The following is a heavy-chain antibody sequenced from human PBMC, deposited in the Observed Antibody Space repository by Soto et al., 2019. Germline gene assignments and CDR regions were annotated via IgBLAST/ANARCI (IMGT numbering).Heavy chain of an antibody. CDR1: GFTFSSYS. CDR2: ISSSSSYI. D-gene: IGHD4-4*01. J-gene: IGHJ4*02. V-gene: IGHV3-21*01. CDR3: ARDRTSTVTALFDY. Sequence: GGSLRLSCAASGFTFSSYSMIWVRQAPGKGLEWVSSISSSSSYIYYADSVKGRFTISRDNAKNSLYLQMNSLRAEDTAVYYCARDRTSTVTALFDYWGQGTLVTVSS.